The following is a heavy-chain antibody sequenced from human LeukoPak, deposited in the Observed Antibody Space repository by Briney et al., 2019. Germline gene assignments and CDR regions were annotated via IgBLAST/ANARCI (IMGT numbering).Heavy chain of an antibody. CDR2: ISSSSSYT. V-gene: IGHV3-11*06. Sequence: GGSLRLSCAASGFTFSDYYMSWIRQAPGKGLEWVSYISSSSSYTNYADSVKGRFTISRDNAKNSLYLQMNSLGAEDTAVYYCATAGYCSGGSCSDYYYYGMDVWGKGTTVTVSS. CDR3: ATAGYCSGGSCSDYYYYGMDV. D-gene: IGHD2-15*01. J-gene: IGHJ6*04. CDR1: GFTFSDYY.